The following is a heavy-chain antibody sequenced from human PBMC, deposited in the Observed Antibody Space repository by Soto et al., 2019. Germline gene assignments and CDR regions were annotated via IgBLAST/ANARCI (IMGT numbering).Heavy chain of an antibody. J-gene: IGHJ5*01. Sequence: SETLPHTWNVSGGTISSGAYHGCWIRQYHKKGLEWIGHTFHSGSTNYNPSPQSRLTISVDRSKNQFSLHLISVTAADKAGFFCARGGVVTRHSDSWGQGTL. CDR1: GGTISSGAYH. CDR2: TFHSGST. V-gene: IGHV4-31*02. D-gene: IGHD3-3*01. CDR3: ARGGVVTRHSDS.